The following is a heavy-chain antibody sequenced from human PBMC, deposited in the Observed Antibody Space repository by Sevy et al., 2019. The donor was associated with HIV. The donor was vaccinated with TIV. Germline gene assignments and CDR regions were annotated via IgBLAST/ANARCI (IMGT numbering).Heavy chain of an antibody. D-gene: IGHD3-22*01. CDR3: ASGSLDSTGYPFDY. J-gene: IGHJ4*02. Sequence: GGSLRLSCAASGFTFSIYTMNWVRQAPGKGLEWVSSISSSSTYIYYADSVRGRFTISRDNAKNSLYLQMHSLRAEDMAVCYCASGSLDSTGYPFDYWGQGTLVTVSS. CDR1: GFTFSIYT. V-gene: IGHV3-21*01. CDR2: ISSSSTYI.